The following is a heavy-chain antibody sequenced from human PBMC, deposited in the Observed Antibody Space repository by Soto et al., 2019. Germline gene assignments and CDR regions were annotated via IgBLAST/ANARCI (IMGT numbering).Heavy chain of an antibody. CDR1: GGSISSYY. J-gene: IGHJ3*02. V-gene: IGHV4-59*01. CDR3: AREGYRRSWYAWGAFDT. CDR2: IYYSGST. Sequence: PSETLFLTCTVSGGSISSYYWSWIRRPPGKGLEWIGYIYYSGSTNYNPSLKSRVTISVDTSKNQFSLKLSSVTAADTAVYYCAREGYRRSWYAWGAFDTWGQGKMVTVS. D-gene: IGHD6-13*01.